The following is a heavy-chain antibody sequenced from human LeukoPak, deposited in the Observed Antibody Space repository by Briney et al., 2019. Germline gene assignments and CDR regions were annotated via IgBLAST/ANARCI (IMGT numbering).Heavy chain of an antibody. V-gene: IGHV3-30*04. CDR3: ARVRCSSAACNFAAMDV. CDR1: GFTFSSYA. J-gene: IGHJ6*02. CDR2: DSYDGRNK. Sequence: GRSLRLSCAASGFTFSSYAMHWVRQAPGKGLEWVAVDSYDGRNKFYADSVKGRFTISRDNSKNTLYLQMNSLRAEDTAVYFCARVRCSSAACNFAAMDVWGQGTTVTVSS. D-gene: IGHD2-2*01.